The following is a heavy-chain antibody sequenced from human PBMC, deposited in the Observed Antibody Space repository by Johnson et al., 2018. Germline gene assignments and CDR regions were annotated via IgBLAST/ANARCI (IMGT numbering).Heavy chain of an antibody. D-gene: IGHD4-17*01. CDR2: ISSSGSTI. CDR3: AKAYYGDYIGGMDV. Sequence: VQLVESGGGVVQPGRSLRLSCAASGFTFSSYAMHWVRQAPGKGLEWVSSISSSGSTIYYADSVQGRFTPSRDNSKNTLSLQMNSLRAEDTAVYYCAKAYYGDYIGGMDVWGQGTTVTVSS. J-gene: IGHJ6*02. CDR1: GFTFSSYA. V-gene: IGHV3-23*04.